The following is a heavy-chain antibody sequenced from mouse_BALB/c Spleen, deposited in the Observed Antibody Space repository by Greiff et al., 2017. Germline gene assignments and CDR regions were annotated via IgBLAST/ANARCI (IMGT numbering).Heavy chain of an antibody. CDR2: INPGSGGT. J-gene: IGHJ3*01. CDR1: GYAFTNYL. D-gene: IGHD2-2*01. V-gene: IGHV1-54*01. Sequence: QVQLKESGAELVRPGTSVKVSCKASGYAFTNYLIEWVKQRPGQGLEWIGVINPGSGGTNYNEKFKGKATLTADKSSSTAYMQLSSLTSDDSAVYFCARYGYALFAYWGQGTLVTVSA. CDR3: ARYGYALFAY.